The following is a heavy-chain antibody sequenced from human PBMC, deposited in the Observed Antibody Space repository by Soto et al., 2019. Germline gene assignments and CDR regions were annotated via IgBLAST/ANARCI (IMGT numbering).Heavy chain of an antibody. CDR2: IYWDDDK. CDR3: AHSRDGYKGGWFDP. D-gene: IGHD5-12*01. Sequence: QITLKESCPTLVKPTQTLTLTFTFSGFSLSTSGVGVGWIRQPPGKALEWLALIYWDDDKRYSPSLKSRLTITKDTTKNQVVLTMTNMDPVDTATYYCAHSRDGYKGGWFDPWGQGTLVTVSS. CDR1: GFSLSTSGVG. V-gene: IGHV2-5*02. J-gene: IGHJ5*02.